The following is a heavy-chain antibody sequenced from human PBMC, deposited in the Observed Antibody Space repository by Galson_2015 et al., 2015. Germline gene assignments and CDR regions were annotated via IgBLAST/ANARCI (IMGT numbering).Heavy chain of an antibody. V-gene: IGHV6-1*01. CDR2: TYLRSRWYY. CDR1: GDSVASKSAT. D-gene: IGHD5-24*01. CDR3: ARDGWRRDGYVYVDT. Sequence: CAISGDSVASKSATWDWIRQSPSRGLEWLGRTYLRSRWYYDYAESVKGRITISPDTSKNQFSLQLNSVTPEDTAVYYCARDGWRRDGYVYVDTWGQGTLVTVSS. J-gene: IGHJ4*02.